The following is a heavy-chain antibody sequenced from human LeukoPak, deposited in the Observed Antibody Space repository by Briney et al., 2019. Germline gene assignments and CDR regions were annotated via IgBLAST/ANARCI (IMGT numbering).Heavy chain of an antibody. CDR2: IYYSGST. CDR1: GYSISSRNW. V-gene: IGHV4-28*01. CDR3: ARRSSSGDYFDY. J-gene: IGHJ4*02. D-gene: IGHD6-19*01. Sequence: SETLSLTCAVSGYSISSRNWWGWIRQPPGKGLEWIGYIYYSGSTYYNSSLKSRVTMSVDTSTNQFSLKPSSVTAVDTAVYYCARRSSSGDYFDYWGQGTLVTVSS.